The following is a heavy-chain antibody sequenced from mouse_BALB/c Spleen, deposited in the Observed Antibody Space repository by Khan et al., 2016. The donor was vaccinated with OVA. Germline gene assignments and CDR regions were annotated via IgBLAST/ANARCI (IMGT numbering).Heavy chain of an antibody. D-gene: IGHD6-1*01. V-gene: IGHV9-3-1*01. Sequence: QIQLVQSGPELKKPGETVKISCKASGHTFTKYGMNWVKQAPGKGLKWMGWINTYTGEPTYADDFNGRFAFSLENSASTAYLQINNLKNEDTATYFCATTADVSYVMDNWGQGTTVTVSS. CDR3: ATTADVSYVMDN. J-gene: IGHJ4*01. CDR2: INTYTGEP. CDR1: GHTFTKYG.